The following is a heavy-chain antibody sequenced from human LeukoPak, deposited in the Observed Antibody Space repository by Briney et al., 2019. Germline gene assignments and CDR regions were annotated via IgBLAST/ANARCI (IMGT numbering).Heavy chain of an antibody. CDR3: ARQSEFLEWLYYFDS. CDR2: VNPNSGNT. V-gene: IGHV1-8*03. D-gene: IGHD3-3*01. J-gene: IGHJ4*02. Sequence: GASVKVSCKASGYIFSTYDIHWVRQATGQGLEWMGWVNPNSGNTDFGQKFQGRLTIIRNTSISTVYMELSSLRSEDTAVYYCARQSEFLEWLYYFDSWGQGTLVTVSS. CDR1: GYIFSTYD.